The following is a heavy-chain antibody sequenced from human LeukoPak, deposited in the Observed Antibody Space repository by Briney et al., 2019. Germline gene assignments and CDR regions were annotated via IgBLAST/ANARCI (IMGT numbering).Heavy chain of an antibody. CDR2: IYPDDSDT. V-gene: IGHV5-51*01. Sequence: RTGESLKISCKGSGYSFTSYWIGRVRQMPGKGLEWMGIIYPDDSDTRYSPSFQGQVTISADKSISTAYLQWSSLKASDTAMYYCARQVQTVADYWGQGTLVTVSS. J-gene: IGHJ4*02. CDR1: GYSFTSYW. CDR3: ARQVQTVADY. D-gene: IGHD2-21*02.